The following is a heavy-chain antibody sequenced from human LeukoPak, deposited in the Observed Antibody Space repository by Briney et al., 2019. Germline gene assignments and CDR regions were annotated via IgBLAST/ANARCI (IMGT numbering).Heavy chain of an antibody. CDR2: IMPMLVVA. J-gene: IGHJ2*01. D-gene: IGHD3-16*01. CDR3: ATAGGDGLCYQANWYFDP. V-gene: IGHV1-69*04. Sequence: SVKVSFQASGCTLICYAIDWLRQAPGQGLEWMGRIMPMLVVAKYAQKFQGRVTIIADKYTYTAYMALSSLRSDDAEEHDIATAGGDGLCYQANWYFDPWGRGTLVTVSS. CDR1: GCTLICYA.